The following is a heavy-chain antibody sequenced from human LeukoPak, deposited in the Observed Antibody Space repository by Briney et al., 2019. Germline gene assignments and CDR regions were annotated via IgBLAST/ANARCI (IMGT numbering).Heavy chain of an antibody. J-gene: IGHJ6*02. CDR3: ARAAVGCSGGSCYPLWYYYGMDV. D-gene: IGHD2-15*01. CDR1: GFTFSSYG. Sequence: PGGSLRLSCAASGFTFSSYGMHWVRQAPGKGPEWVAVISYDGSNKYYADSVKGRFTISRDNSKNTLYLQMNSLRAEDTAVYYCARAAVGCSGGSCYPLWYYYGMDVWGQGTTVTVSS. V-gene: IGHV3-30*03. CDR2: ISYDGSNK.